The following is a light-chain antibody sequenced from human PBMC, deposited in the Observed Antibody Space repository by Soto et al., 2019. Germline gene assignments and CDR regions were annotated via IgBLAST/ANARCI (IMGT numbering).Light chain of an antibody. V-gene: IGLV2-23*01. J-gene: IGLJ2*01. CDR3: CSYLGTTTI. CDR2: EAN. CDR1: SSDIGSHNL. Sequence: QSALTQPASVSGSPGQSITISCTGGSSDIGSHNLVSWYQQYPGKAPKLMIFEANKRPSGVSNRFSGSKSGNTASLTVSGLQADDEADYYCCSYLGTTTIFGGGTKLTVL.